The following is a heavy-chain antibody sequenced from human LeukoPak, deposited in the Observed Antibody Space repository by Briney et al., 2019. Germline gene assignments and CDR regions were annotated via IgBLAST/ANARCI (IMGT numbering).Heavy chain of an antibody. V-gene: IGHV4-59*08. CDR3: VRLSYDSSGYYYANY. CDR2: IYYSGST. J-gene: IGHJ4*02. CDR1: GVSISSYS. D-gene: IGHD3-22*01. Sequence: SETLSLTCTVSGVSISSYSRSWVRQPPGKGLEWVGYIYYSGSTNYNPSLKSRVTISVDTSKNQFSLKMSSVTAAETAVYYCVRLSYDSSGYYYANYWGQGTLVTVSS.